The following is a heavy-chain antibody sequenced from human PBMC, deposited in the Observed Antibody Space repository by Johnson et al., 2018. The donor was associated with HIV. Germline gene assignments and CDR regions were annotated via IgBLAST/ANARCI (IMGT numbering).Heavy chain of an antibody. J-gene: IGHJ3*02. V-gene: IGHV3-15*01. Sequence: VQLVESGGGVVQPGGSLRLSCAASGFTFSNAWMSWVRQAPGKGLEWVGRIQSKTDGGTTDYAAPVTGRFTISRDDSKNTLYLQMNSLKTEDTAVYYCTTDPPGMSSTSERDAFDIWGQGTMVTVSS. D-gene: IGHD2-2*01. CDR2: IQSKTDGGTT. CDR1: GFTFSNAW. CDR3: TTDPPGMSSTSERDAFDI.